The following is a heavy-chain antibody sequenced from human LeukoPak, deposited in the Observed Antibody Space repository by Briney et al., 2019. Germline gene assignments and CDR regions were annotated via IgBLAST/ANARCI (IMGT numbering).Heavy chain of an antibody. Sequence: SETLSLTCTVSGGSISSYYWSWIRQPAGKGLEWIGRIYTSGSTNYNPSLTSRVTMSVDTSKNQFSLKLSSVTAADTAVYYCARGMASYYYYGMDVWGQGTTVTVSS. D-gene: IGHD2-8*01. V-gene: IGHV4-4*07. J-gene: IGHJ6*02. CDR2: IYTSGST. CDR3: ARGMASYYYYGMDV. CDR1: GGSISSYY.